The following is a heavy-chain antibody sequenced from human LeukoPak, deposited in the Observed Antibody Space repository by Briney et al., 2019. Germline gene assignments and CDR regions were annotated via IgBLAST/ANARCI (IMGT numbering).Heavy chain of an antibody. CDR1: GASISGNSFY. CDR2: IYYTGIT. Sequence: SETLSLTCTVSGASISGNSFYWGWVRQPPGKGLEWIGNIYYTGITYYNPSLKSRVTISVDTSKNQFSLRLNSVTAADTAIYYWASPGITTFDYWGQGTLVTVSS. J-gene: IGHJ4*02. CDR3: ASPGITTFDY. D-gene: IGHD3-22*01. V-gene: IGHV4-39*01.